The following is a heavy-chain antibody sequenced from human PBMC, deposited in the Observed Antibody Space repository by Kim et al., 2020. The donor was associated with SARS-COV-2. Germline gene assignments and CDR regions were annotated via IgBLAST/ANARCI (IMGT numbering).Heavy chain of an antibody. D-gene: IGHD1-1*01. CDR2: IYPGDSDT. V-gene: IGHV5-51*01. J-gene: IGHJ6*02. Sequence: GESLKISCKGSGYSFTSYWIGWVRQMPGKGLEWMGIIYPGDSDTRYSPSFQGQVTISADKSISTAYLQWSSLKASDTAMYYCARLQLERRTYYYYGMDVWGQGTTVTVSS. CDR1: GYSFTSYW. CDR3: ARLQLERRTYYYYGMDV.